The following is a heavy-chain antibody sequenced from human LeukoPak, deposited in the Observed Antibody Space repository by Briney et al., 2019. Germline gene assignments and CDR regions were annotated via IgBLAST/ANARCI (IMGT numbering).Heavy chain of an antibody. CDR1: GFVFSNYA. Sequence: GGSLRLSCAASGFVFSNYAMNWVRQAPGKGLEWISYISGGSDNIQYADSVKGRFTISRDNAENSLYLQMNSLRAEDTAVYYCARAEGWHMPYLDYWGQGTLVTVSS. D-gene: IGHD2-8*02. CDR2: ISGGSDNI. V-gene: IGHV3-48*01. J-gene: IGHJ4*02. CDR3: ARAEGWHMPYLDY.